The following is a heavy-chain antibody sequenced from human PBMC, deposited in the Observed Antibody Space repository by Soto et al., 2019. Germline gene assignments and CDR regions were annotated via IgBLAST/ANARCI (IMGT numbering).Heavy chain of an antibody. CDR1: GFSLSTSGVG. J-gene: IGHJ3*02. D-gene: IGHD1-26*01. Sequence: QITLKESGPTLVKPTQTLTLTCTFSGFSLSTSGVGVGWIRQPPGKALEWLALIYWDDDKRYSPSLKSRLTITKDTSKNQVVLTMTNMDPVDTATYYCAQREGATYAGAGAFDIWGQGTMVTVSS. CDR2: IYWDDDK. CDR3: AQREGATYAGAGAFDI. V-gene: IGHV2-5*02.